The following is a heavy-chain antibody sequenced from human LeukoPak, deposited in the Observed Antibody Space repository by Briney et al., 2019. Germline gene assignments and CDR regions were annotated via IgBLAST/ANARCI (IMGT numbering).Heavy chain of an antibody. V-gene: IGHV3-21*01. CDR1: GFTFSSYS. CDR2: ISRTGTYI. Sequence: GGSLRLSCAASGFTFSSYSMNWVRQAPGKGLEWVSSISRTGTYIYYADSVKGRFTISRDSAKTSLYLQMNSLRAEDTAVYYCARAAGELLPFDYFDYWGQGTLVTVSS. D-gene: IGHD3-10*01. J-gene: IGHJ4*02. CDR3: ARAAGELLPFDYFDY.